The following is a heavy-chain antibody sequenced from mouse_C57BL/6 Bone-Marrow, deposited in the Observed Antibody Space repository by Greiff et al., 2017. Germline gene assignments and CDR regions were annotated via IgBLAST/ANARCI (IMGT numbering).Heavy chain of an antibody. J-gene: IGHJ2*01. CDR3: TTGYDVDPFDY. CDR1: GFIIKDDY. CDR2: IDPENGDT. D-gene: IGHD2-3*01. V-gene: IGHV14-4*01. Sequence: EVQLQQSGAELVRSGASVKLSCTASGFIIKDDYMHWVKQRPEQGLEWIGWIDPENGDTEYASKFQGKATITADTSSNTAYLQLSSLTSEDTAVYYCTTGYDVDPFDYWGQGTTLTVSS.